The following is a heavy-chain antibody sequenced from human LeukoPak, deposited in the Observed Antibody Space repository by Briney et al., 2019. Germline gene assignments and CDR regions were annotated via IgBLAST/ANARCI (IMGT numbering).Heavy chain of an antibody. J-gene: IGHJ5*02. Sequence: TSETLSLTCTVSGGSISSYYWSWIRQPPGKGLEWIGYIYYSGSTNYNPSLKSRVTISVDTSKNQFSLKLSSVTAADTAVYYCARQGSSWYSGWFDHWGQGTLVTVSS. CDR1: GGSISSYY. CDR2: IYYSGST. D-gene: IGHD6-13*01. V-gene: IGHV4-59*08. CDR3: ARQGSSWYSGWFDH.